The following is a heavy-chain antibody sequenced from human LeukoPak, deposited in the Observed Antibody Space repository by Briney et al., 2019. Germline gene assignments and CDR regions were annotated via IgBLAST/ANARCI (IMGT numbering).Heavy chain of an antibody. Sequence: GGSLRLSCAASGFTFSSYGMSWVRQAPGKGLEWVSGINWNGGSTGYADSVKGRFTISRDNAKNSLYLQMNSLRAEDTALYYCARVADGYAYYYYYMDVWGKGTTVTVSS. CDR3: ARVADGYAYYYYYMDV. V-gene: IGHV3-20*04. J-gene: IGHJ6*03. CDR2: INWNGGST. D-gene: IGHD2-2*01. CDR1: GFTFSSYG.